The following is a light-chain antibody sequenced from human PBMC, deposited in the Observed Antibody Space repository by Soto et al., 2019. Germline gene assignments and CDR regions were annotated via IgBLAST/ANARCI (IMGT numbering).Light chain of an antibody. CDR2: ENS. J-gene: IGLJ1*01. CDR3: GTWDSSLIAL. CDR1: SSNIGSND. V-gene: IGLV1-51*02. Sequence: QSVLTQPPSVSEAPGQKVTISCSGNSSNIGSNDVSWYQQLPGKAPKLLIYENSQRPSGIPDRFSGSKSGTSATLGITGLQTGDEADYYCGTWDSSLIALFGTGTNLTVL.